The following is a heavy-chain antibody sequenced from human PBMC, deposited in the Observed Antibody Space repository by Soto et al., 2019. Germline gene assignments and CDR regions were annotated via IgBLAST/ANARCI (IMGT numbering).Heavy chain of an antibody. D-gene: IGHD4-4*01. CDR3: AKDLILGYSNAVDYYYGMDV. V-gene: IGHV3-30*18. CDR1: GFTFSSYG. Sequence: QVQLVESGGGVVQPGRSLRLSCAASGFTFSSYGMHWVRQAPGKGLEWGAVISYDGSNKYYADSVKGRFTISRDNSKNTLYLQMNSLRAEDTAVYYCAKDLILGYSNAVDYYYGMDVWGQGTTVTVSS. CDR2: ISYDGSNK. J-gene: IGHJ6*02.